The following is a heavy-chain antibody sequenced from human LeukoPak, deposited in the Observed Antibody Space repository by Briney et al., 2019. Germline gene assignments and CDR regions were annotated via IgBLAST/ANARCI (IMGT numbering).Heavy chain of an antibody. CDR3: AGNRGSSWSADY. CDR2: SNPNSGGT. D-gene: IGHD1-26*01. J-gene: IGHJ4*02. V-gene: IGHV1-2*02. CDR1: RYMFTSYC. Sequence: ASVKASCKASRYMFTSYCIQCVRHAPGQWLEWMAWSNPNSGGTKYAQRSKGRVTMTSDTSISPAYMELSRRSSDDTAGYFCAGNRGSSWSADYWGQGTLVTVSS.